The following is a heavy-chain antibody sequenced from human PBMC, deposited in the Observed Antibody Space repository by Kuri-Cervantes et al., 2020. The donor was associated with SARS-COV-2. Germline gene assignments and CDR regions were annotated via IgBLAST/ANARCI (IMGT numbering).Heavy chain of an antibody. V-gene: IGHV3-23*01. CDR3: AKGAVRGEWLPHYYYGMDV. CDR1: GFTFSSYA. J-gene: IGHJ6*02. D-gene: IGHD3-3*01. CDR2: ISGSGGST. Sequence: GGSLRLSCAASGFTFSSYAMSWVRQAPGKGLEWVSAISGSGGSTYYADSVKGRFSISRDNSKNTLYVQMNSLRAEDTAVYYCAKGAVRGEWLPHYYYGMDVWGQGTTVTVSS.